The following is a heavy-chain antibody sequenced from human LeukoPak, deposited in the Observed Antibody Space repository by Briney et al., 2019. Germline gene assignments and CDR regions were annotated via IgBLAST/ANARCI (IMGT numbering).Heavy chain of an antibody. V-gene: IGHV1-18*01. J-gene: IGHJ3*02. Sequence: ASMKVSCKASGYTFSRYGITWVRQAPGQGLEWMGSITAYDGNTNFAQNFQARVTMTTDTSTPTDYMELRSLRSDDTAVYYCARQSFIAGDNWNYVLNGDDALDIWGQGTMVTVSS. CDR1: GYTFSRYG. CDR2: ITAYDGNT. CDR3: ARQSFIAGDNWNYVLNGDDALDI. D-gene: IGHD1-7*01.